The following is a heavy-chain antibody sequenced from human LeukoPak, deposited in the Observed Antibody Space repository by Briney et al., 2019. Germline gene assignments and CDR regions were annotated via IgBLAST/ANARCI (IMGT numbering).Heavy chain of an antibody. Sequence: SQTLSLTCTVPGGSISSGSYYWSWIRQPAGKGLEWIGRIYTSGSTNYNPSLKSRVTISVDTSKNQFSLKLSSVTAADTAVYYCAREVVITTYFDYWGQGTLVTVSS. J-gene: IGHJ4*02. CDR1: GGSISSGSYY. CDR3: AREVVITTYFDY. V-gene: IGHV4-61*02. D-gene: IGHD3-22*01. CDR2: IYTSGST.